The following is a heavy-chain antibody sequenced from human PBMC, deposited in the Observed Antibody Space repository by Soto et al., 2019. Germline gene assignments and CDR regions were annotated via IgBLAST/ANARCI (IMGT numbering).Heavy chain of an antibody. D-gene: IGHD3-9*01. CDR3: ARVRTYYDILTGYQYYYYGMDV. CDR1: GGSISSYY. J-gene: IGHJ6*02. CDR2: IYYSGST. V-gene: IGHV4-59*01. Sequence: SETLSLTCTVSGGSISSYYWSWIRQPPGKGLEWIGYIYYSGSTNYNPSLKSRVTISVDTSKNQFSLKLSSVTAADTAVYYCARVRTYYDILTGYQYYYYGMDVWGQGTTVTVSS.